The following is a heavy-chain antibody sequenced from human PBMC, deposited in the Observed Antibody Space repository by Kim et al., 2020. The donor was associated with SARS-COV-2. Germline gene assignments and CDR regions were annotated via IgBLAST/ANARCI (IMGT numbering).Heavy chain of an antibody. J-gene: IGHJ2*01. V-gene: IGHV3-30*07. CDR3: AREGDYYDSSGSPYWYFDL. D-gene: IGHD3-22*01. Sequence: GRFTISRDNSKNTLYLQTNSLRAEDTAVYYCAREGDYYDSSGSPYWYFDLWGRGTLVTVSS.